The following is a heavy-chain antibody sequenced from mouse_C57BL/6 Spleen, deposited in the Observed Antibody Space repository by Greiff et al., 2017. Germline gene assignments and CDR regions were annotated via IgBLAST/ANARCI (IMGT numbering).Heavy chain of an antibody. D-gene: IGHD1-1*01. CDR1: GYTFTDYY. Sequence: VQLQQSGPELVKPGASVKISCKASGYTFTDYYMNWVKQSHGKSLEWIGDINPNNGGTSYNQKFKGKATLTVDKSSSTAYMELRSLTSEDSAVYYCARDPYYYGSSYYFDYWGQGTTLTVSS. J-gene: IGHJ2*01. V-gene: IGHV1-26*01. CDR3: ARDPYYYGSSYYFDY. CDR2: INPNNGGT.